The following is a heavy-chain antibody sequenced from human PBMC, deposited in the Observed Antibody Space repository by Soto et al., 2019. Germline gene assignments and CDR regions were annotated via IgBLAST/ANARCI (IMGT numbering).Heavy chain of an antibody. CDR2: MFYSGLT. V-gene: IGHV4-39*01. CDR1: GYSVTSSDYY. Sequence: AETLSLTCSVSGYSVTSSDYYWAWIRQPPGKGLEWIGSMFYSGLTYYNPSLKSRVTLSVDTSKNQFSVRLNSVTAADTAVYYCAPLSVSLSGPYGIHVWGQGTTVTVSS. D-gene: IGHD2-15*01. J-gene: IGHJ6*02. CDR3: APLSVSLSGPYGIHV.